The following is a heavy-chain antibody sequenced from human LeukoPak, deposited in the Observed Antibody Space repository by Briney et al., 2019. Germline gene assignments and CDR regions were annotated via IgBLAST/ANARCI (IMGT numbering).Heavy chain of an antibody. CDR1: GFSLSTSGVG. CDR3: AHSVSGSPPFDS. CDR2: IYWDDDK. J-gene: IGHJ4*02. V-gene: IGHV2-5*02. D-gene: IGHD6-19*01. Sequence: SGPTLVNPTQTLTLTCTFSGFSLSTSGVGVGWIRQPPGKALEWLALIYWDDDKCYSPSLKSRLTITKDTSKNQVVLTMTNMDAVDTATYYCAHSVSGSPPFDSWGQGTLVTVSS.